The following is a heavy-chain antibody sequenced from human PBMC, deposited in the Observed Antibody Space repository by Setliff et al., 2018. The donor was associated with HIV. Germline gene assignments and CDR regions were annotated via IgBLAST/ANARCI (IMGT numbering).Heavy chain of an antibody. CDR2: IIPIIGIT. J-gene: IGHJ5*02. D-gene: IGHD3-16*01. Sequence: SVKVSCKASGGTFSSYAISWVRQAPGQGLEWMGGIIPIIGITNQAQKFQGRVTITADKSKNTAYMELSSLRSEDTAVYYWAKDRGRGNWLDPWGQGTLVTVSS. CDR3: AKDRGRGNWLDP. V-gene: IGHV1-69*10. CDR1: GGTFSSYA.